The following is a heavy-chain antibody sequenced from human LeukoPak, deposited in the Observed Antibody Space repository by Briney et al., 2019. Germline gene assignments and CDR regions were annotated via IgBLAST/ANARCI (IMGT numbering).Heavy chain of an antibody. Sequence: SVKVSCKASGGTFSSYAISWVRQAPGQGLEWMGGIIPIFGTANYAQKFQGRVTITADGSTSTAYMELSSLRPEDTAVYYCARDPSRDAFDIWGQGTMVTVSS. J-gene: IGHJ3*02. CDR2: IIPIFGTA. CDR1: GGTFSSYA. V-gene: IGHV1-69*13. CDR3: ARDPSRDAFDI.